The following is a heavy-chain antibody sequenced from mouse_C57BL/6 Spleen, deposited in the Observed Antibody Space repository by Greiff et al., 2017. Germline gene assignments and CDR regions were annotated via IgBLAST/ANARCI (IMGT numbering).Heavy chain of an antibody. J-gene: IGHJ2*01. D-gene: IGHD1-1*01. Sequence: QVQLQQSGAELVRPGASVKLSCKASGYTFTDYYINWVKQSPGQGLEWIARIYPGSGNTYYNEKFKGKATLTAEKSSSTAYMQLSSLTSEDSAVYFGARGGITVVADWDGYWGQGTTLTVSS. V-gene: IGHV1-76*01. CDR1: GYTFTDYY. CDR3: ARGGITVVADWDGY. CDR2: IYPGSGNT.